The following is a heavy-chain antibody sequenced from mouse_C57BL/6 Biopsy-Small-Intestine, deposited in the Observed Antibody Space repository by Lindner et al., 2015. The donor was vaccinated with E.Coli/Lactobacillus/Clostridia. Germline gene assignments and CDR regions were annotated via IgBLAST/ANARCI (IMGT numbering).Heavy chain of an antibody. Sequence: SVKVSCKASGGTFNNYAINWVRQAPGQGLEWMGGIITTFGTANYAQEFQGRVTITADASTSTAYMELSSLRSEDTAVYYCARRQGVKFVYYFDYWGQGTLVTVSS. V-gene: IGHV1-79*01. CDR2: IITTFGTA. J-gene: IGHJ2*01. CDR3: ARRQGVKFVYYFDY. D-gene: IGHD3-2*01. CDR1: GGTFNNYA.